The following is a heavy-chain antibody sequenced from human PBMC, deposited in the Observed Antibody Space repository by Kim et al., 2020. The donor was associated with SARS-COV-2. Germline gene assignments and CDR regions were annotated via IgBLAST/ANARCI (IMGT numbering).Heavy chain of an antibody. CDR2: IYNGGST. CDR1: GFTVSTNY. CDR3: ATSLSSRWYYFAY. Sequence: GGSLRLSCVASGFTVSTNYMSWVRQAPGKGLEWVSVIYNGGSTFYADSVKGRFTISRDSSKNTLYLQMNSLRAADTAVYYCATSLSSRWYYFAYKGQGTL. D-gene: IGHD6-13*01. V-gene: IGHV3-66*01. J-gene: IGHJ4*02.